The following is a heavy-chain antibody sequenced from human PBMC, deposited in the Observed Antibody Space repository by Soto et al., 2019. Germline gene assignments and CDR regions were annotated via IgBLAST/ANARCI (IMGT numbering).Heavy chain of an antibody. CDR2: IYSGGST. D-gene: IGHD3-22*01. V-gene: IGHV3-53*02. J-gene: IGHJ4*02. CDR3: ARVKDSSGYLHFDY. CDR1: GFTVSSNY. Sequence: EVQLVETGGGLIQPGGSLRLSCAASGFTVSSNYMSWVRQAPGKGLEWVSVIYSGGSTYYADSVKGRFTISRDNSKNTLYLQMNSLRAEDTAVYYCARVKDSSGYLHFDYWGQGTLVTVSS.